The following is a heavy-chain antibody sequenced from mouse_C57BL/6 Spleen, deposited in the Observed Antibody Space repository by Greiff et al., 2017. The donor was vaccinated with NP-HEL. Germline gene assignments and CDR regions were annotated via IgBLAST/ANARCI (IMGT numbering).Heavy chain of an antibody. CDR3: ARRYYGSSYGENFDY. CDR1: GYTFTSYW. CDR2: IDPSDSYT. D-gene: IGHD1-1*01. Sequence: QVQLQQPGAELVKPGASVKLSCKASGYTFTSYWMQWVKQRPGQGLEWIGEIDPSDSYTNYNQKFKGKATLTVDTSSSTAYMQLSSLTSEDSAVYYCARRYYGSSYGENFDYWGQGTTLTVSS. J-gene: IGHJ2*01. V-gene: IGHV1-50*01.